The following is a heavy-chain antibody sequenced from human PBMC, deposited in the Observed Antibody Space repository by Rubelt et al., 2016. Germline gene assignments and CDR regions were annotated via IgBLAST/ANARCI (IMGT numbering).Heavy chain of an antibody. J-gene: IGHJ4*02. CDR2: INHIGST. V-gene: IGHV4-34*01. CDR1: GGSFSNYY. CDR3: ARGGKYSYDSWFDY. D-gene: IGHD5-18*01. Sequence: QVQLQQWGAGLLKPSETLSLSCAVFGGSFSNYYWSWIRQPPGKGLEWIGEINHIGSTNHNPSITSRVTISVDTSKNQCPLKLTSVTAADTAVYFCARGGKYSYDSWFDYWGQGTLVTVSS.